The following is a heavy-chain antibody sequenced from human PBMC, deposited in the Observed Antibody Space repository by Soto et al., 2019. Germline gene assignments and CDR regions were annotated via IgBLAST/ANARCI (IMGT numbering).Heavy chain of an antibody. J-gene: IGHJ5*02. CDR3: AKGHGSSWYFNWFDP. Sequence: GGPLRLSCAASGFTFSSYAMSWVRQAPGKGLEWVSAISGSGGSTYYADSVKGRFTISRDNSKNTLYLQMNSLRAEDTAVYYCAKGHGSSWYFNWFDPWGQGTLVTSPQ. V-gene: IGHV3-23*01. D-gene: IGHD6-13*01. CDR2: ISGSGGST. CDR1: GFTFSSYA.